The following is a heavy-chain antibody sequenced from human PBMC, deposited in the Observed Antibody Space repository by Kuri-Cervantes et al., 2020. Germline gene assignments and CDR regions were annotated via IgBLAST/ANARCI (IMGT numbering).Heavy chain of an antibody. Sequence: SETLSLTCAVSGGSLSIGDYSWNWIRQPPGRDLEWIGKIYYSGTTQYNPSLKSRVTISADTSKNQFSLKLSSVTAADTAVYYCARDGVWFGELLRGFDPWGQGTLVTVSS. CDR3: ARDGVWFGELLRGFDP. CDR1: GGSLSIGDYS. CDR2: IYYSGTT. J-gene: IGHJ5*02. V-gene: IGHV4-30-2*01. D-gene: IGHD3-10*01.